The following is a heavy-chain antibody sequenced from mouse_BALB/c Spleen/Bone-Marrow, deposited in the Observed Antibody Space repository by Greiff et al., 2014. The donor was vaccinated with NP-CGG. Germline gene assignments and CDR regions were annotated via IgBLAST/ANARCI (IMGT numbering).Heavy chain of an antibody. CDR2: IWSGGGT. CDR3: GRNHRGYDIDY. Sequence: VKLMQSGPGLVQPSQSPSITCTVSGFSLTTYGVHWVRQSPGKGLEWLGVIWSGGGTDYNAAFISRMSIIKDNSKNQVIFKRNSLEANNAARYYCGRNHRGYDIDYWGQGTTVTVSS. V-gene: IGHV2-2*02. J-gene: IGHJ2*01. CDR1: GFSLTTYG. D-gene: IGHD3-1*01.